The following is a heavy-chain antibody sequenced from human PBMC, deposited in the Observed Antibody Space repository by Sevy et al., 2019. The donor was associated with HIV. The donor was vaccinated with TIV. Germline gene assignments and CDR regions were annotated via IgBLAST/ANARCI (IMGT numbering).Heavy chain of an antibody. V-gene: IGHV3-30*03. J-gene: IGHJ4*02. CDR3: ARAGPLGDLDHFDH. CDR2: ISKDGRTK. D-gene: IGHD4-17*01. Sequence: GGSLRLSCAASGFTFNSYAMHWVRQAPGKGLEWVAVISKDGRTKYYAESVKGRFTISRDNSKNTLNLQMNSLRAEDTAVYYCARAGPLGDLDHFDHWGQGTLVTVSS. CDR1: GFTFNSYA.